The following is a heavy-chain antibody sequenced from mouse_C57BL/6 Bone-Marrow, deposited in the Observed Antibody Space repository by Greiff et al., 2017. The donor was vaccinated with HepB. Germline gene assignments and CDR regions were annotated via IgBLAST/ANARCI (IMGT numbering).Heavy chain of an antibody. D-gene: IGHD2-5*01. Sequence: VQLQQPGAELVKPGASVKLSCKASGYTFTSYWMQWVKQRPGQGLEWIGEIDPSDSYTNYNQKFKGKATLTVDTSSSTAYMQLSSLTSEDSAVYYCARGDYSNYVDYWGQGTTLTVSS. J-gene: IGHJ2*01. V-gene: IGHV1-50*01. CDR2: IDPSDSYT. CDR3: ARGDYSNYVDY. CDR1: GYTFTSYW.